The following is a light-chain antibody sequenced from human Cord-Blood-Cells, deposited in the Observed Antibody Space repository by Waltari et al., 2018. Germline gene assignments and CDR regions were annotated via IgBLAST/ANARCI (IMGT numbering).Light chain of an antibody. Sequence: SSELTQDPAVSVAFGQTVRITCQGDSLRSYYASWYQQKPEQAPVLVIYGKNNRPSGIPDRFSGSSSGNTASLTITGAQAEDEADYYCNSRDSSGNHYVFGTGTKVTVL. CDR2: GKN. V-gene: IGLV3-19*01. CDR1: SLRSYY. J-gene: IGLJ1*01. CDR3: NSRDSSGNHYV.